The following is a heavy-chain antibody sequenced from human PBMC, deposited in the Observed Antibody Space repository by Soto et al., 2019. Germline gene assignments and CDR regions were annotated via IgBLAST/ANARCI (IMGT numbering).Heavy chain of an antibody. D-gene: IGHD3-10*01. CDR1: GFTFSSYA. CDR2: ISGSGGST. CDR3: AKGIGFRGAPYMDV. V-gene: IGHV3-23*01. J-gene: IGHJ6*04. Sequence: EVQLLESGGGLVQPGGSLRLSCAASGFTFSSYAMSWVRQAPGKGLEWVSAISGSGGSTYYADSVKGRFTISRDNSKNPLYLQMNSLRAEDTAVYYCAKGIGFRGAPYMDVWGKGTTVTVSS.